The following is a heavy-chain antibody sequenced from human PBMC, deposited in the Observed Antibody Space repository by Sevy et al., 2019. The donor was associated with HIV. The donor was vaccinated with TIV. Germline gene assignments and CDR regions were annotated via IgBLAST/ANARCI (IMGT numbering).Heavy chain of an antibody. Sequence: ASVKVSCQASGYTFSNYGVTWVRQAPGQGLEWMGWNSGYNGNTKYAQKFQDRVIMTTDTATSTAYMELRSLRSDDTAVYYCVRDESFSLIVVDPDYWGQGTLVTVSS. V-gene: IGHV1-18*01. CDR1: GYTFSNYG. J-gene: IGHJ4*02. D-gene: IGHD3-22*01. CDR2: NSGYNGNT. CDR3: VRDESFSLIVVDPDY.